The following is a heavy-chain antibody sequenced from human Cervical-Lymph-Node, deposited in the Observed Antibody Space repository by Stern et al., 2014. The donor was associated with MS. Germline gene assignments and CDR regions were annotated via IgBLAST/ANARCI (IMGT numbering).Heavy chain of an antibody. J-gene: IGHJ4*02. CDR3: ARGPYSYGPTYFEY. CDR2: IIPIFDTA. CDR1: GGTFSTYA. D-gene: IGHD5-18*01. Sequence: QVQLVQSGAEVKKPGSSVKVSCKTSGGTFSTYAISWVRQAPGQGLEWMGGIIPIFDTANYAQKFQGRVTFTADESTSTAYMELSSLRSEDTAVYYCARGPYSYGPTYFEYWGQGTLVTVSS. V-gene: IGHV1-69*01.